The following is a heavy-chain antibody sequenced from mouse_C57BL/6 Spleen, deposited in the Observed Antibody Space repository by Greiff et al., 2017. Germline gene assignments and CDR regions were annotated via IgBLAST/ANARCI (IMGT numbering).Heavy chain of an antibody. D-gene: IGHD2-2*01. Sequence: QVQLQQPGAELVKPGASVKLSCKASGYTFTSYWMHWVKQRPGQGLEWIGMIHPNSGSTNYNEKFKSKATLTVDTSSSTAYMQLRSLTSEDSAVYYCASIYYRYDDGFDYWGPGTPLTVSS. V-gene: IGHV1-64*01. CDR1: GYTFTSYW. J-gene: IGHJ2*01. CDR3: ASIYYRYDDGFDY. CDR2: IHPNSGST.